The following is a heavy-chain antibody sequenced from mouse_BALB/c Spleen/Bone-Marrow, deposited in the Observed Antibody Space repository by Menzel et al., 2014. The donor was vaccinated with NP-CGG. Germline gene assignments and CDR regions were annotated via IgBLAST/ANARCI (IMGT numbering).Heavy chain of an antibody. CDR2: VDPANGNT. CDR3: ARYRLGTYFDY. CDR1: GFNIKDTY. D-gene: IGHD2-14*01. J-gene: IGHJ2*01. V-gene: IGHV14-3*02. Sequence: EVQRVESGAKLVKPGASVKLSCTASGFNIKDTYMHWVKQRPEQGLEWIGRVDPANGNTKYDPNCQGKATITAATSSNTAALQLSSLTSEYTAVYYCARYRLGTYFDYWSQDTTLTVSS.